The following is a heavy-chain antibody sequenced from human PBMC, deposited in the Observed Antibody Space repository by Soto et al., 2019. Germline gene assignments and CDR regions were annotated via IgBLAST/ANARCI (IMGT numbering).Heavy chain of an antibody. CDR2: LYDVDGS. Sequence: LRLSCAASGLTVSGKKYVAWVRQAPGKGLEWVSALYDVDGSFYADSVKGRFTTSSDSSKTTVYLQMNGLRPDDTAVYYCATWHEREHAYDVWGQGTMVTVSS. D-gene: IGHD1-1*01. CDR3: ATWHEREHAYDV. J-gene: IGHJ3*01. V-gene: IGHV3-53*01. CDR1: GLTVSGKKY.